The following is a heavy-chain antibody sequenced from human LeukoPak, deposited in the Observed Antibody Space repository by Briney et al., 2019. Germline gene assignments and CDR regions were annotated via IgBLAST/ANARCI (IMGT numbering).Heavy chain of an antibody. CDR1: GYSISSGYY. V-gene: IGHV4-38-2*01. D-gene: IGHD3-16*01. CDR3: ARSRVLYWIQA. J-gene: IGHJ4*02. Sequence: SETLSLTCAVSGYSISSGYYWGWVRQPPGKGLEWIGSMYHSGSTYYDPSLKSRVTISVDTSKNQFSLKLSSVTAADTAVYFCARSRVLYWIQAWGQGTLVTVSS. CDR2: MYHSGST.